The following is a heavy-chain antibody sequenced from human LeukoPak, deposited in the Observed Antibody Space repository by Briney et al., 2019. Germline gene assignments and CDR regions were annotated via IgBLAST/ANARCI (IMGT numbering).Heavy chain of an antibody. CDR2: IKSKTDGGTT. V-gene: IGHV3-15*01. CDR3: TSVVVTAIGDY. CDR1: GFTFSSYG. D-gene: IGHD2-21*02. J-gene: IGHJ4*02. Sequence: KTGGSLRLSCAGSGFTFSSYGMSWVRQAPGKGLEWVGRIKSKTDGGTTDYAAPVKGRFTISRDDSKNTLYLQMNSLKTEDTAVYYCTSVVVTAIGDYWGQGTLVTVSS.